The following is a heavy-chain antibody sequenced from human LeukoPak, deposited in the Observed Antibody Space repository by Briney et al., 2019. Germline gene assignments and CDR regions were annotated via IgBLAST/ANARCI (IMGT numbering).Heavy chain of an antibody. CDR1: GFTFSNYW. CDR3: ARNKRGDY. D-gene: IGHD1/OR15-1a*01. Sequence: GGSLRLSCAASGFTFSNYWMSWVHQVPGKGLEWVANIKQDGSEENYVDSVKGRFTIARDNAKNSLYLQMNSLRAEDRSVYYCARNKRGDYWGQGALVTVSS. CDR2: IKQDGSEE. J-gene: IGHJ4*02. V-gene: IGHV3-7*01.